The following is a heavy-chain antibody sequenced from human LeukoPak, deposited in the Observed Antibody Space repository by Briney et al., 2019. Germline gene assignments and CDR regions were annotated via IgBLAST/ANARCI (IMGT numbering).Heavy chain of an antibody. J-gene: IGHJ4*02. CDR2: ISGSGGST. D-gene: IGHD1-26*01. CDR3: AKSPYSGSYWFDY. V-gene: IGHV3-23*01. CDR1: GFTFSSYA. Sequence: PGRSLRLSCAASGFTFSSYAMSWVRQAPGKGLEWVSAISGSGGSTYYADSVKGRFTISRDNSKNTLYLQMNSLRAEDTAVYYCAKSPYSGSYWFDYWGQGTLVTVSS.